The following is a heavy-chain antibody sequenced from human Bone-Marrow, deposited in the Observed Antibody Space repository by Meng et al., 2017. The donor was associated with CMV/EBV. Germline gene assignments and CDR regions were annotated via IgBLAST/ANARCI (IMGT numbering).Heavy chain of an antibody. CDR3: SEQRGVATLGA. D-gene: IGHD5-12*01. J-gene: IGHJ5*02. CDR1: GFTFSSYT. Sequence: GGSLRLSCAASGFTFSSYTTNWFRQAPGKGLEWVSSIRSSGNYIFYADSVRGRFTISRDNAKNSLYLQMNSLRAEVTAVYYCSEQRGVATLGAWGQGTLVTVSS. V-gene: IGHV3-21*01. CDR2: IRSSGNYI.